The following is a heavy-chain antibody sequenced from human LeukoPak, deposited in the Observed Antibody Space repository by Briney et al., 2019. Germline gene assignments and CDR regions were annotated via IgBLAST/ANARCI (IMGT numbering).Heavy chain of an antibody. D-gene: IGHD3-16*01. J-gene: IGHJ4*02. Sequence: PSETLSLTCTVSGGSISSYYWSWIRQPPGKGLEWIGYIYYSGSTNYNPSLKSRVTISVDTSKNQFSLKLSSVTAADTAVYYCARVVVSGSYDYVWGRHFDYWGQGTLVTVSS. CDR2: IYYSGST. CDR3: ARVVVSGSYDYVWGRHFDY. V-gene: IGHV4-59*01. CDR1: GGSISSYY.